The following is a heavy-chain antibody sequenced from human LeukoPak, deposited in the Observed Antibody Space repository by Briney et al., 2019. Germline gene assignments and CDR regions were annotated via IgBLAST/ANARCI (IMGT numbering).Heavy chain of an antibody. V-gene: IGHV3-53*01. CDR3: ARLDFGYYFDY. D-gene: IGHD3-16*01. CDR1: GFTVSSNY. J-gene: IGHJ4*02. CDR2: IYSGGST. Sequence: AGGSLRLSCAASGFTVSSNYMSWVRQAPGKGLEWVSVIYSGGSTYYADSVKGRFTISRDNSKNTLYLQMNSLRAEDTAVYYCARLDFGYYFDYWGQGTLVTVSS.